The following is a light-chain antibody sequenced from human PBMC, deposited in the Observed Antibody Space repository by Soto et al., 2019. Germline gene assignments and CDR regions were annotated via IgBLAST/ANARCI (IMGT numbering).Light chain of an antibody. CDR3: QQYGSSPRT. V-gene: IGKV3-20*01. J-gene: IGKJ4*01. CDR1: QSLSSNF. CDR2: GAS. Sequence: EIVLTQSPDTLSLSPGEGATLSCRASQSLSSNFLAWYQQRPGQAPRLLIYGASSRATGIPDRFSGSGSGTDFTLTIRRLEPEDFAVYYCQQYGSSPRTFGGGTKVDIK.